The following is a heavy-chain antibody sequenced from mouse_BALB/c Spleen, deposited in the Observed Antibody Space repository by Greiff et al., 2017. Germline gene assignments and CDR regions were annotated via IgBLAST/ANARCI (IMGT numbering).Heavy chain of an antibody. Sequence: QVQLQQSGAELVRPGTSVKVSCKASGYAFTNYLIEWVKQRPGQGLEWIGVINPGSGGTNYNEKFKGKATLPADKSSSTAYMQLSSLTSDDSAVYFCARGKVRRGAAYWGQGTLVTVSA. CDR1: GYAFTNYL. CDR3: ARGKVRRGAAY. D-gene: IGHD2-14*01. J-gene: IGHJ3*01. V-gene: IGHV1-54*03. CDR2: INPGSGGT.